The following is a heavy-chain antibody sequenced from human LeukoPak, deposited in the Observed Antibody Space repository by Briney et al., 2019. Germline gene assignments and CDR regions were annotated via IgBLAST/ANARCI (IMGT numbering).Heavy chain of an antibody. CDR2: ISSSGSTI. J-gene: IGHJ4*02. CDR1: GFTFSDYY. Sequence: GGSLRLSCAASGFTFSDYYMSWIRQAPGKGLEWVSYISSSGSTIYYADSVKGRSTISRDSAKNSLYLQMNSLRAEDTAVYYCARSPLGSSSSDYWGQGTLVTVSS. V-gene: IGHV3-11*01. CDR3: ARSPLGSSSSDY. D-gene: IGHD6-13*01.